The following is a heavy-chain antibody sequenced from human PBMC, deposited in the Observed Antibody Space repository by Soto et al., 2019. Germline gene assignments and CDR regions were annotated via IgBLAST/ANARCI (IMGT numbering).Heavy chain of an antibody. CDR2: ISYDGSNK. V-gene: IGHV3-30-3*01. Sequence: QVQLVESGGGVVQPGRSLRLSCAASGFTFSSYAMHWVRQAPGKGLEWVAVISYDGSNKYYADSVKGRFTISRDNSKNALYLQMTSLRAEDTAVYYCARDPGAFDIWGQGTMVTVSS. CDR3: ARDPGAFDI. J-gene: IGHJ3*02. CDR1: GFTFSSYA. D-gene: IGHD3-10*01.